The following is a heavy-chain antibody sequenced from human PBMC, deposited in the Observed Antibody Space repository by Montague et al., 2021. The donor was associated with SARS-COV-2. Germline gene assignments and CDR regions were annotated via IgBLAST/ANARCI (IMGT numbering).Heavy chain of an antibody. Sequence: SETLSLTCTVSGGSISSSSYYWGWIRQPPGKGLEWIGSIYYSGSTYYNPSLKSRVTISVDTSKNQFSLKLSSVTAADTAVYYCARHLVYCSGTSCYEGPFDPWGQGTLVTVSS. CDR2: IYYSGST. V-gene: IGHV4-39*01. D-gene: IGHD2-2*01. J-gene: IGHJ5*02. CDR1: GGSISSSSYY. CDR3: ARHLVYCSGTSCYEGPFDP.